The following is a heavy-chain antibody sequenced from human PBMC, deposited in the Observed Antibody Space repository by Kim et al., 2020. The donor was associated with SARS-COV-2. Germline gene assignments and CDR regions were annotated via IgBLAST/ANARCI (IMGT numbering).Heavy chain of an antibody. V-gene: IGHV4-34*01. J-gene: IGHJ4*02. CDR1: GGSFSGYY. D-gene: IGHD3-10*01. Sequence: SETLSLTCAVYGGSFSGYYWSWIRQPPGKGLEWIGEINHSGSTNYNPSLKSRVTISVDTSKNQFSLKLSSVTAADTAVYYCARAFGESIYYFDYWGQGTLVTVSS. CDR2: INHSGST. CDR3: ARAFGESIYYFDY.